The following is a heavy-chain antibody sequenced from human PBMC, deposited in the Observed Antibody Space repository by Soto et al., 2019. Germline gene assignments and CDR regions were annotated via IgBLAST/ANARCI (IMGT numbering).Heavy chain of an antibody. Sequence: GGSLRLSCAASGFTFSSYAVSWVRQAPGKGPEWISSISGSGSTIYYADSVKGRFTISRDNSKNTLYLQMSSLRAEDTAVYYCARGCGDSNYYYYYGMDVWGQGTTVTVSS. V-gene: IGHV3-23*01. CDR3: ARGCGDSNYYYYYGMDV. D-gene: IGHD4-17*01. CDR1: GFTFSSYA. CDR2: ISGSGSTI. J-gene: IGHJ6*02.